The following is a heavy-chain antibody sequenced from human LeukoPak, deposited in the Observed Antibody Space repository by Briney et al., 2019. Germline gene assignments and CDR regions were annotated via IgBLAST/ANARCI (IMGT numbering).Heavy chain of an antibody. Sequence: PGGSLRLSCAASGFTFSSYEMNWVRQAPGKGLEWVSYISSSGSTIYYADSVKGRFTISRDNAKNSLYLQMNSLRAEDTAVYYCAKEDYLGTFDIWGQGTMVTVSS. D-gene: IGHD3-10*01. CDR3: AKEDYLGTFDI. CDR1: GFTFSSYE. J-gene: IGHJ3*02. CDR2: ISSSGSTI. V-gene: IGHV3-48*03.